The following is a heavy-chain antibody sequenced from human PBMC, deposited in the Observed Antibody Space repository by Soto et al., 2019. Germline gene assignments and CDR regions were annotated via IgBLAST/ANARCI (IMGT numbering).Heavy chain of an antibody. CDR3: AREEGSQWFTKGYYVMDV. V-gene: IGHV4-34*01. D-gene: IGHD2-8*01. CDR1: GGSLRDYS. CDR2: INHVGST. J-gene: IGHJ6*02. Sequence: LSLTCAVYGGSLRDYSWNWIRHFPGKGLEWIGEINHVGSTNYNPSLKSRVTILVDTSKNHFSLKLSYVTAGDTTVCYCAREEGSQWFTKGYYVMDVGGQGTTLTVCS.